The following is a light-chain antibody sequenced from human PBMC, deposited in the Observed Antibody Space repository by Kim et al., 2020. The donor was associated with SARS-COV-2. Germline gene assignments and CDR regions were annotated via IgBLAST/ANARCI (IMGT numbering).Light chain of an antibody. J-gene: IGKJ1*01. CDR3: QQYGTSPRT. CDR1: QSVSSNY. V-gene: IGKV3-20*01. CDR2: GAS. Sequence: EIVLTQSPGTLSLSPGERATLSCRPSQSVSSNYLAWYQHKPGQAPRLLIYGASSRATGIPDRFSGSGSGTDFTLNISRLEPEDFAVYYCQQYGTSPRTFGQGTKVDIK.